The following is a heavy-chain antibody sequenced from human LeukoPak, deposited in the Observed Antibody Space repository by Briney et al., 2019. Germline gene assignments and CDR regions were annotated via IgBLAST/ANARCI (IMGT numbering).Heavy chain of an antibody. D-gene: IGHD6-6*01. V-gene: IGHV1-69*13. J-gene: IGHJ4*02. CDR1: GGTFSSYA. CDR3: ARSRLAARPDYFDY. Sequence: SEKVSCKASGGTFSSYAISWVRQAPGQGLEWMGGIIPIFGTANYAQKFQGRVTITADESTSTAYMELSSLRSEDTAVYYCARSRLAARPDYFDYWGQGTLVTVSS. CDR2: IIPIFGTA.